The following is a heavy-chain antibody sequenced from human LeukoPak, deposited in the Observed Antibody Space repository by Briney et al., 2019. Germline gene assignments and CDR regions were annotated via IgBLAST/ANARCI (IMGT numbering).Heavy chain of an antibody. CDR3: ARLPSGDV. Sequence: PGGSLRLSCAASGFSFNTYWMYWVRQVPEKGLVWVSRIKTDGSSTSYADSVKGRFTISRDNAKNTLYLQMNSLRAEDTAVYYCARLPSGDVWGQGTTVTVSS. CDR1: GFSFNTYW. V-gene: IGHV3-74*01. J-gene: IGHJ6*02. CDR2: IKTDGSST.